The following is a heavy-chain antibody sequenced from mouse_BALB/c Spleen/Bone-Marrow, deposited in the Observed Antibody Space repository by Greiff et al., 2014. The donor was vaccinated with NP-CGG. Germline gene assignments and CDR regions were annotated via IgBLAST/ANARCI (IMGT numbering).Heavy chain of an antibody. D-gene: IGHD1-1*01. V-gene: IGHV5-6-3*01. Sequence: EVQRVEPGGGLVQPGGSLKLSCVASGFTFSSYGMSWVRQTPDKRLELVATINNNGGSTYYPDSVKGQFTISRDNAKNTLYLQMSSLKSEDTAMYYCARVYGWYFDVWGAGTTVTVSS. CDR2: INNNGGST. CDR1: GFTFSSYG. CDR3: ARVYGWYFDV. J-gene: IGHJ1*01.